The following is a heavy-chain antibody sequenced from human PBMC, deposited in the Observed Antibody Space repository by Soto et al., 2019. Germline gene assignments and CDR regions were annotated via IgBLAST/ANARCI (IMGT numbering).Heavy chain of an antibody. CDR1: GGSISSYY. J-gene: IGHJ4*02. CDR2: IYYSGST. V-gene: IGHV4-59*01. Sequence: LSLTCTVSGGSISSYYWSWIRQPPGKGLEWIGYIYYSGSTNYNPSLKSRVTISVDTSKNQFSLKLSSVTAADTAVYYCARLPIAARRFRRSGDEFDYWGQGTLVTVSS. CDR3: ARLPIAARRFRRSGDEFDY. D-gene: IGHD6-6*01.